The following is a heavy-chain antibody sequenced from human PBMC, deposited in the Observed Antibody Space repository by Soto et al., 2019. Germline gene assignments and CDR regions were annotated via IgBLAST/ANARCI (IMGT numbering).Heavy chain of an antibody. Sequence: QVQLQQWGAGLLKPSETLSLTCAVYGGSFSGYYWSWIRQPPGKGLEWIGEINHSGSTNYNPSLKSRVTISVDTSKTQFSLKLSSVTAADTAVYYCATKTFIDYGDYPFSWFDPWGQGTLVTVSS. V-gene: IGHV4-34*01. CDR3: ATKTFIDYGDYPFSWFDP. D-gene: IGHD4-17*01. CDR2: INHSGST. CDR1: GGSFSGYY. J-gene: IGHJ5*02.